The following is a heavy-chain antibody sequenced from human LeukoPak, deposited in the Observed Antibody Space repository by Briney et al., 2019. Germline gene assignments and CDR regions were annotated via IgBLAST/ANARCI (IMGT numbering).Heavy chain of an antibody. Sequence: SETLSLTCAVYGGSFSGYYWSWIRQPPGKGLEWIGEINHSGSTNYNPSLKSRVTISVDTSKNQFSLRLSSVTAADTAVYYCARAHAKYYGSGSPINWFDPWGQGTLVTVSS. CDR3: ARAHAKYYGSGSPINWFDP. J-gene: IGHJ5*02. V-gene: IGHV4-34*01. CDR1: GGSFSGYY. CDR2: INHSGST. D-gene: IGHD3-10*01.